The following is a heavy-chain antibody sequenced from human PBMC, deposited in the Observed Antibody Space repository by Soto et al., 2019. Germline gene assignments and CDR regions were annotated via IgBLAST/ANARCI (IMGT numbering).Heavy chain of an antibody. J-gene: IGHJ5*02. CDR3: ANGGSRDWFDP. D-gene: IGHD2-2*01. CDR1: GFTFSSYA. V-gene: IGHV3-23*01. Sequence: EVQLLESGGGLVQPGGSLRLSCVDSGFTFSSYAMSWVRQAPGKGLEWVSTISASSGYTYYADSVKGRFTISRDNSKNTLYLQVNSLRADDAAVYYCANGGSRDWFDPWGQGTLVTVSS. CDR2: ISASSGYT.